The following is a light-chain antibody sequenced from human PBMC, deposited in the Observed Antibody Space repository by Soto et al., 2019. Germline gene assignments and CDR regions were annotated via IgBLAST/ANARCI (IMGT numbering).Light chain of an antibody. CDR2: GVT. CDR3: CSYAGSGNYWI. CDR1: NNDVGAFNL. Sequence: QSALTQPPSASGSPGQSVTISCTGTNNDVGAFNLVSWYQQHPVKAPKLIIFGVTERPSGVSNRFSGSKSGNTASLTISGLQAEDEGDYYCCSYAGSGNYWIFGGGTKLTVL. J-gene: IGLJ3*02. V-gene: IGLV2-23*02.